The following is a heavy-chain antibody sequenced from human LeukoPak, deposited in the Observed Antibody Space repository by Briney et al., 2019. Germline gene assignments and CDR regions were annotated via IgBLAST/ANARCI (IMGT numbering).Heavy chain of an antibody. Sequence: SETLSLTCSVSGGSISSHYWSWIRQPPGKGLEWIGFMYYTGASNYSPSLKSRVTISVDTSKNQFSLKLGSVTAADTAMYYCAKHGDYDGSLNHSFDIRGQGTMVTVSS. CDR2: MYYTGAS. CDR1: GGSISSHY. J-gene: IGHJ3*02. D-gene: IGHD3-22*01. CDR3: AKHGDYDGSLNHSFDI. V-gene: IGHV4-59*08.